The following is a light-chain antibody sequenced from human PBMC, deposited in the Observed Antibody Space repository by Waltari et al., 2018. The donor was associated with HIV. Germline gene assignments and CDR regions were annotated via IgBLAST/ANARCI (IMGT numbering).Light chain of an antibody. V-gene: IGKV1-6*01. CDR2: GAS. CDR1: QDIRNE. CDR3: LQDFKYPRT. Sequence: AIQMTQSPSSLSASVGDRVTITCRATQDIRNELGWYQTEPGKAPKLLIYGASSLQSGVPSRFSGSGSGTDFTLSIGSLQPEDFATYFCLQDFKYPRTFGQGTKVEIK. J-gene: IGKJ1*01.